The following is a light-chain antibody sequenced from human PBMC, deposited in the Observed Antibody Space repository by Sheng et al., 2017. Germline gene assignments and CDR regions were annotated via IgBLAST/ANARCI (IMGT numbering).Light chain of an antibody. CDR2: CK. V-gene: IGKV1-39*01. CDR1: GYCHL. Sequence: DIQMTQSPSSLSASVGRQSHHHLPDKSGYCHLCKLVSAETXKSPKAPDLFCKHFAKWGPIQVSGSGSGTDFTLTISSLQPEDFATYYCQQSYFSPPLTFGGGTKVE. CDR3: QQSYFSPPLT. J-gene: IGKJ4*01.